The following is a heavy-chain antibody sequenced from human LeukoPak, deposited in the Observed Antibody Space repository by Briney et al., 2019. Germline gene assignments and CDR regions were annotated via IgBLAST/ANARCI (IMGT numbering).Heavy chain of an antibody. D-gene: IGHD3-16*01. J-gene: IGHJ6*03. CDR2: AFSSRSP. Sequence: KPSETLSLTCTVSGGSISSYFWSWIRQPAGKGLEWIGRAFSSRSPKYNPSLKSRVTMSVDTSKSLLSLKLSSVTAADTAVYYCARDLFGVTGYYYMDVWGKGTTVTVSS. CDR3: ARDLFGVTGYYYMDV. CDR1: GGSISSYF. V-gene: IGHV4-4*07.